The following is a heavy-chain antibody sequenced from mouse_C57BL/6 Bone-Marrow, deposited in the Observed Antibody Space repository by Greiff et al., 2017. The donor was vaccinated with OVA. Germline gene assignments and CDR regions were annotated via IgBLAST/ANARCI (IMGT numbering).Heavy chain of an antibody. CDR3: ARYYDGYYWFAY. J-gene: IGHJ3*01. Sequence: VQLQQSGPELVKPGASVKMSCKASGNTFTDYNMHWVKQSHGKSLEWIGYINPNNGGTSYNQKFKGKATLTVNKSSSTAYMELRSLTSEDSAVYYCARYYDGYYWFAYWGQGTLVTVSA. D-gene: IGHD2-3*01. CDR2: INPNNGGT. V-gene: IGHV1-22*01. CDR1: GNTFTDYN.